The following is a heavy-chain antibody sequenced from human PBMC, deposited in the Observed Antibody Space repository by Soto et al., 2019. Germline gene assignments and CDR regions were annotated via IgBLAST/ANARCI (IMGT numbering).Heavy chain of an antibody. Sequence: EVNLLESGGGVVQPGESLRISCVGSGFTFKNYAMTWVRQAPGKGLEWVSGTTGSGANKHYADSVRGRFTISRDNSKKTLYLEMKSLRVDDTAVYYCAKDGDFGEDGPAEYFEHWGQGTLVTVS. CDR3: AKDGDFGEDGPAEYFEH. D-gene: IGHD4-17*01. V-gene: IGHV3-23*01. CDR1: GFTFKNYA. CDR2: TTGSGANK. J-gene: IGHJ1*01.